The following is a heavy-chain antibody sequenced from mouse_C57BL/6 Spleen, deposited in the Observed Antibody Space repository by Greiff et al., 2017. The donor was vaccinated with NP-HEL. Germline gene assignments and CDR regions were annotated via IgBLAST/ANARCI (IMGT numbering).Heavy chain of an antibody. Sequence: EVKLQESGPELVKPGASVKMSCKASGYTFTDYNMHWVKQSHGKSLEWIGYINPNNGGTSYNQKFKGKATLTVNKSSSTAYMELRSLTSEDSAVYYCARSGDGFHAMDYWGQGTSVTVSS. V-gene: IGHV1-22*01. CDR2: INPNNGGT. D-gene: IGHD2-3*01. CDR3: ARSGDGFHAMDY. J-gene: IGHJ4*01. CDR1: GYTFTDYN.